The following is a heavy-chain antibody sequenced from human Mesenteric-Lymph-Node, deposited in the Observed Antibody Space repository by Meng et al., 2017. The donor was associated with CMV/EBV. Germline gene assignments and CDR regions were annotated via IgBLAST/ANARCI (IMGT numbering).Heavy chain of an antibody. CDR3: ARASTGPGGDFDY. J-gene: IGHJ4*02. Sequence: GGSLRLSCAASGFTFSSYSVTWVRQAPGKGLEWVSLISSGSSYIYYADSVKGRFTISRDNAQNSLYLQMNSLRAEDTAVYYCARASTGPGGDFDYWGQGTLVTVSS. D-gene: IGHD4-17*01. V-gene: IGHV3-21*01. CDR1: GFTFSSYS. CDR2: ISSGSSYI.